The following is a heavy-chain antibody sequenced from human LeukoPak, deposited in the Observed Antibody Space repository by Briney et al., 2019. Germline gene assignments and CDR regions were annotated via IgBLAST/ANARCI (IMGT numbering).Heavy chain of an antibody. D-gene: IGHD6-19*01. CDR2: VHPSTGST. J-gene: IGHJ6*02. CDR1: GYTFTSYD. CDR3: AREWGLRLAVNPKGMDV. Sequence: ASVEVSCKASGYTFTSYDIHWVRQAPGQGLEWMGIVHPSTGSTSFTQKFQGRVTMTSDTSTRTVYMELSSLRSEDTAVYYCAREWGLRLAVNPKGMDVWGQGTTVIVSS. V-gene: IGHV1-46*01.